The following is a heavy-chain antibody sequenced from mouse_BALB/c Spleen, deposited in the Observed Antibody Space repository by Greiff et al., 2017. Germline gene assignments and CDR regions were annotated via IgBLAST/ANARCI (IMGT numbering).Heavy chain of an antibody. CDR1: GYAFTNYL. J-gene: IGHJ2*01. V-gene: IGHV1-54*03. CDR3: ASSTTVVADY. D-gene: IGHD1-1*01. Sequence: QVHVKQSGAELVRPGTSVKVSCKASGYAFTNYLIEWVKQRPGQGLEWIGVINPGSGGTNYNEKFKGKATLTADKSSSTAYMQLSSLTSDDSAVYFCASSTTVVADYWGQGTTLTVSS. CDR2: INPGSGGT.